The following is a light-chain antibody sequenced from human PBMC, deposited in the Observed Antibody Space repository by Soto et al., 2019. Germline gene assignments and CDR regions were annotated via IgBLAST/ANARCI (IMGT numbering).Light chain of an antibody. V-gene: IGKV1D-16*01. CDR1: QGISTW. J-gene: IGKJ5*01. CDR3: QQYNSYPIT. CDR2: GAS. Sequence: DIQMTQSPSSLSASVGDRVTITCRASQGISTWLVWYQQKSGKAPKSLIYGASSLQSGVPSRFSGSGSGTDFTLTISNLQPEDFATYYCQQYNSYPITFGQGTRLEIK.